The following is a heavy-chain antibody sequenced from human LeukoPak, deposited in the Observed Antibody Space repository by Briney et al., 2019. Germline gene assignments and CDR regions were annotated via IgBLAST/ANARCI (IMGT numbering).Heavy chain of an antibody. J-gene: IGHJ4*02. V-gene: IGHV4-59*01. D-gene: IGHD3-10*01. CDR3: AGDYYGSGNYYKH. CDR2: IHYSGST. Sequence: SETLSLTCTVSGGSISRDDWSWIRQSPGKGLEWIGFIHYSGSTNYNPSLKSRVTISIDTSENQFSLKLSSVTAADTAVYYCAGDYYGSGNYYKHWGQGTLVTVSS. CDR1: GGSISRDD.